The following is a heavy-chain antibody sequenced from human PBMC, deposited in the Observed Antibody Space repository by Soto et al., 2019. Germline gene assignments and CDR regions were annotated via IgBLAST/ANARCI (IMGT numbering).Heavy chain of an antibody. CDR1: GFTFSSYA. CDR3: AKYFGTDDFWSAYYTYYYMDV. D-gene: IGHD3-3*01. Sequence: EVQLLESGGGLVQPGGSLRLSCAASGFTFSSYALNWVRQAPGQGLEWVSVISGSGDNTYYADSVKGRCTISRDNSKNTLYLQMISLRAEDTAVYYCAKYFGTDDFWSAYYTYYYMDVWGKGTTVTVSS. CDR2: ISGSGDNT. J-gene: IGHJ6*03. V-gene: IGHV3-23*01.